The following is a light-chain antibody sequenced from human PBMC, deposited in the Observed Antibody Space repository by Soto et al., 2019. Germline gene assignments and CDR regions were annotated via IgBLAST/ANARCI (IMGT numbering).Light chain of an antibody. V-gene: IGKV3D-15*01. CDR1: QSVSSN. CDR2: GAS. J-gene: IGKJ4*01. Sequence: EIVMMQSPATLSVSPGGRATLSCRASQSVSSNLAWYRQKPGQAPRLLIYGASTRATGIPARFSGSGSGTEFTLTITSLQSEDSAVYYCQQYNNWPPLTFGGGTKVDIK. CDR3: QQYNNWPPLT.